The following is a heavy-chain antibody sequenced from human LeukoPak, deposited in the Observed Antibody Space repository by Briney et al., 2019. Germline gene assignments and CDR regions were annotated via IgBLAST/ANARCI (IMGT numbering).Heavy chain of an antibody. V-gene: IGHV1-2*02. CDR3: ARYGGGYCSRTGCYTGRWFDP. Sequence: ASVKDSCKASGYTFTGYYMHWVRQAPGQGLEWMVWINPNSGGANYAHKFQGRLTMTRDTSIRTAYLEQSRLRSDDTTVYYVARYGGGYCSRTGCYTGRWFDPWGQGTLVTVSS. D-gene: IGHD2-2*02. J-gene: IGHJ5*02. CDR1: GYTFTGYY. CDR2: INPNSGGA.